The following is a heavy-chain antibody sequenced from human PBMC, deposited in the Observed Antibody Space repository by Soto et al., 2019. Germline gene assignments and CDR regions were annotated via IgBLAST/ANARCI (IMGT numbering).Heavy chain of an antibody. D-gene: IGHD6-13*01. Sequence: SETLSLTCTVSGGSISSYYWSWIRQPPGKGLEWIGYIYYSGSTNYNPSLKSRVTISVDTPKNQFSLKLNSVTAADTAVYYCARGGRSSSHASDYWGQGTLVTVSS. CDR3: ARGGRSSSHASDY. CDR2: IYYSGST. V-gene: IGHV4-59*01. CDR1: GGSISSYY. J-gene: IGHJ4*02.